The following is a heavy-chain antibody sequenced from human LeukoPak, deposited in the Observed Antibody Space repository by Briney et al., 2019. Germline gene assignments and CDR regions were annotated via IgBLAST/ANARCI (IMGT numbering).Heavy chain of an antibody. J-gene: IGHJ4*02. CDR1: GFTFSSHG. Sequence: PGGSLRLSCAGSGFTFSSHGMNWVRQTPGKGLEWISYIRSDSSIIKYADSVRGRFTISRDNAKSSLYLQMNSLRDEDTAIYYCXXXFXVVHSIDYWGQGTLVSVS. CDR2: IRSDSSII. D-gene: IGHD2-15*01. V-gene: IGHV3-48*02. CDR3: XXXFXVVHSIDY.